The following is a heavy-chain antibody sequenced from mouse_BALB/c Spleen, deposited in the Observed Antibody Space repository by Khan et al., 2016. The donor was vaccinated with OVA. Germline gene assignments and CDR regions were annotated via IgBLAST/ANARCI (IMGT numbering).Heavy chain of an antibody. J-gene: IGHJ1*01. V-gene: IGHV9-1*02. CDR2: INTYTGEP. CDR3: ARGASYRYFDV. CDR1: AYTFTNYG. Sequence: QIQLVQSGPELKKPGETVKISCKASAYTFTNYGMNWVKQAPGKGLKWMGWINTYTGEPPYTDDFKGRFAFSLETSASTAYLQINNLKNEDMATYFCARGASYRYFDVWGAGTTVTVSS.